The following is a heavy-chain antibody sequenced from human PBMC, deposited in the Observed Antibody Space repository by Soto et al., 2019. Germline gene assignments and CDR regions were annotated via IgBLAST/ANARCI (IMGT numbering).Heavy chain of an antibody. J-gene: IGHJ3*02. CDR3: ARDVTVAPLNAFDI. D-gene: IGHD4-17*01. CDR2: IIPIFGTA. CDR1: GYTFTSYA. V-gene: IGHV1-69*13. Sequence: ASVKVSCKASGYTFTSYAISWVRQAPGQGLEWMGGIIPIFGTANYAQKFQGRVTITADESTSTAYMELSSLRSEDTAVYYCARDVTVAPLNAFDIWGQGTMVTVSS.